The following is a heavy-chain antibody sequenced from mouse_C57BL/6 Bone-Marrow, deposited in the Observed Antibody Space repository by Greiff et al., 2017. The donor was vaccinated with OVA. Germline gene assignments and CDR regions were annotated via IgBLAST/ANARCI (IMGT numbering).Heavy chain of an antibody. CDR1: GYTFTSYW. V-gene: IGHV1-7*01. CDR3: ARGLRWYFDV. Sequence: VQLQQPGAELVKPGASVKLSCKASGYTFTSYWMHWVKQRPGQGLEWIGYINPSSGYTKYNQKFKDKATLTADKSSSTAYMQLSSLTYEDSAVYYCARGLRWYFDVWGTGTTVTVSS. J-gene: IGHJ1*03. CDR2: INPSSGYT.